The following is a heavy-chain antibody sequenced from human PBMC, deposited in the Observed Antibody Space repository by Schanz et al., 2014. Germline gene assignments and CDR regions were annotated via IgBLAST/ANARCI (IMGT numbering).Heavy chain of an antibody. CDR2: ITYSGGT. CDR3: ARVHSTSLERGSHYYMDV. V-gene: IGHV4-59*13. D-gene: IGHD2-2*01. CDR1: GSDIRGFH. Sequence: QVQLQESGPGQVRPSETLSLTCTVSGSDIRGFHWSWIRQSPVKGLEWIGYITYSGGTNHNASLKSRVTISVDPAKNQFSRKVTSGTAADTAIYYCARVHSTSLERGSHYYMDVWGKGTTVTVSS. J-gene: IGHJ6*03.